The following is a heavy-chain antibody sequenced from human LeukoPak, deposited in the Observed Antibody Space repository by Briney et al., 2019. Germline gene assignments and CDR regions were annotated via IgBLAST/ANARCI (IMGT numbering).Heavy chain of an antibody. CDR2: ISSSSSYI. D-gene: IGHD3-10*01. V-gene: IGHV3-21*01. CDR3: ARDRASQLFDY. J-gene: IGHJ4*02. CDR1: GFTVSSNY. Sequence: GSLRLSCAASGFTVSSNYMNWVRQAPGKGLEWVSSISSSSSYIYYADSVKGRFTISRDNAKNSLYLQMNSLRAEDTAVYYCARDRASQLFDYWGQGTLVTVSS.